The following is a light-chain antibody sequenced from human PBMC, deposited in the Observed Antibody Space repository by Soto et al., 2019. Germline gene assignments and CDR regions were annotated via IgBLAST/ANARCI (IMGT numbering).Light chain of an antibody. CDR1: QGIRND. CDR3: QQSYSTPLT. CDR2: AAS. V-gene: IGKV1-39*01. J-gene: IGKJ4*01. Sequence: DLQLPPSPSSLAASVGCGLTIAVVASQGIRNDLGWYQQKPGKAPKLLIYAASSLQSGVPSRFSGSGSGTDFTLTISSLQPEDFATYYCQQSYSTPLTFGGGTKVDIK.